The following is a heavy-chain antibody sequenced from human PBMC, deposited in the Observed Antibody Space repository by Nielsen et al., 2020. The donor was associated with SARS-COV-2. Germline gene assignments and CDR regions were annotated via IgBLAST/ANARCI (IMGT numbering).Heavy chain of an antibody. CDR1: GFTFSSYA. CDR3: AREIGRYSGNDRWFDP. D-gene: IGHD5-12*01. CDR2: ISGSGGST. V-gene: IGHV3-23*01. Sequence: GESLKISCAASGFTFSSYAMSWVRQAPGKGLEWVSAISGSGGSTYYADSVKGRFTISRDNSKNTLYLQMNSLRAEDTAVYYCAREIGRYSGNDRWFDPWGQGTLVTVSP. J-gene: IGHJ5*02.